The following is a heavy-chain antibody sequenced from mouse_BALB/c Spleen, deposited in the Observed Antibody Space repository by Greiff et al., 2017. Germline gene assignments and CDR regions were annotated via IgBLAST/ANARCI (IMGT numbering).Heavy chain of an antibody. D-gene: IGHD6-1*01. V-gene: IGHV5-17*02. J-gene: IGHJ4*01. CDR2: ISSGSSTI. CDR3: ARSKSLYYAMDY. Sequence: EVQLVESGGGLVQPGGSRKLSCAASGFTFSSFGMHWVRQAPEKGLEWVAYISSGSSTIYYADTVKGRFTISRDNPKNTLFLQMTRLRSEDTAMYYCARSKSLYYAMDYWGQGTSVTVSS. CDR1: GFTFSSFG.